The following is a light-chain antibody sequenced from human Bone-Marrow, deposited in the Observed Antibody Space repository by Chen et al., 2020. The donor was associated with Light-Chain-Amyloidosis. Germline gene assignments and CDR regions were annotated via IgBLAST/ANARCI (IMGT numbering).Light chain of an antibody. J-gene: IGLJ2*01. CDR2: DVS. Sequence: QSALTQPASVSGSPGQSITISCTGTTGDVGGYNYVSWYQRHPGKAPKLLIFDVSNRPSGVSNRFSGSKSGNTASLTISGLQADDEAVYYCSSDLSGSSLVFGGGTKLTVL. CDR3: SSDLSGSSLV. CDR1: TGDVGGYNY. V-gene: IGLV2-14*03.